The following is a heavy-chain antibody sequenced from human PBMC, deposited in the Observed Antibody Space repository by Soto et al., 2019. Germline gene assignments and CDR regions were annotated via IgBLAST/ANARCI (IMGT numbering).Heavy chain of an antibody. CDR3: VRDSSNWPNDAFDI. Sequence: GGSLSLSCASSGFTFSSYPMHLVRQAPGKGLEWLAVIGISRRSIYYAGSVKGRFTISRDNAKNSLYLQMNSLRAEDTAVYYCVRDSSNWPNDAFDIWGQGTMVTVSS. D-gene: IGHD6-13*01. CDR2: IGISRRSI. J-gene: IGHJ3*02. V-gene: IGHV3-48*01. CDR1: GFTFSSYP.